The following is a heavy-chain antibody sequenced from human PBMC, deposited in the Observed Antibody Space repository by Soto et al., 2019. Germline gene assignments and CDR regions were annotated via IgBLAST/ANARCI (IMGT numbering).Heavy chain of an antibody. CDR3: ARDARGDHYYYYYYGMDV. D-gene: IGHD4-17*01. Sequence: ASVKVSCKASGYTFTSCGISWVRQAPGQGLEWMGWISAYNGNTNYAQKLQGRVTMTTDTSTSTAYMELRSLRSDDTAVYYCARDARGDHYYYYYYGMDVWGQGTTVTVSS. CDR1: GYTFTSCG. CDR2: ISAYNGNT. J-gene: IGHJ6*02. V-gene: IGHV1-18*01.